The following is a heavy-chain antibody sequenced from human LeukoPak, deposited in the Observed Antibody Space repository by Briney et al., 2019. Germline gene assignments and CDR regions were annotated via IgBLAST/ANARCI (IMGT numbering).Heavy chain of an antibody. CDR3: ARDSCGGDCYSDEYFQH. CDR2: ISAYNGNT. CDR1: GYTFTSYA. J-gene: IGHJ1*01. Sequence: ASVKVSCKASGYTFTSYAMNWVRQAPGQGLEWMGWISAYNGNTNYAQKLQGRVTMTTDTSTSTAYMELRSLRSDDTAVYYCARDSCGGDCYSDEYFQHWGQGTLVTVSS. D-gene: IGHD2-21*02. V-gene: IGHV1-18*01.